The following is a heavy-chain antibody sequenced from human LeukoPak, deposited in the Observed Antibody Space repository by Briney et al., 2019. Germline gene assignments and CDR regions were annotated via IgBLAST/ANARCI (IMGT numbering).Heavy chain of an antibody. Sequence: SETLSLTCTVSGGSISSYYWSWIRKPPGKGLEWIGYIYYSGSTNYNPSLKSRVTISVDTSKNQFSLKLSSVTAADTAVYYCARGARAWYFDLWGRGTLVTVSS. V-gene: IGHV4-59*12. CDR2: IYYSGST. J-gene: IGHJ2*01. CDR1: GGSISSYY. D-gene: IGHD6-6*01. CDR3: ARGARAWYFDL.